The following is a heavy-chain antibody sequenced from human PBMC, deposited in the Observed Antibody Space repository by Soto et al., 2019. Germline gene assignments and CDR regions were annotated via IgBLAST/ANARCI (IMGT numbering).Heavy chain of an antibody. Sequence: QVQLVQSGAEVKKPGSSVKVSCKASGGTFNNYAISWVRQAPGQGLEWMGGIIPIIGTADYAHKFQVRLAISADESTGTTFMELSSLRYEDTALYYCARGGVDVVATSAFDYWGQGTLVTVSS. CDR2: IIPIIGTA. CDR1: GGTFNNYA. CDR3: ARGGVDVVATSAFDY. J-gene: IGHJ4*02. V-gene: IGHV1-69*01. D-gene: IGHD5-12*01.